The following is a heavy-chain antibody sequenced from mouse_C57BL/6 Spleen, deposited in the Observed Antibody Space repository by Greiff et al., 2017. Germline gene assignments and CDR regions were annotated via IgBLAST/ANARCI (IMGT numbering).Heavy chain of an antibody. CDR1: GYAFSSSW. Sequence: VMLVESGPELVKPGASVTISCKASGYAFSSSWMNWVKQRPGKGLEWIGRIYPGDGDTNYNGKFKGKATLTADKSSSTAYMQLSSLTSEDSAVYFCARGSGYLAMDYWGQGTSVTVSS. CDR3: ARGSGYLAMDY. D-gene: IGHD3-2*02. CDR2: IYPGDGDT. V-gene: IGHV1-82*01. J-gene: IGHJ4*01.